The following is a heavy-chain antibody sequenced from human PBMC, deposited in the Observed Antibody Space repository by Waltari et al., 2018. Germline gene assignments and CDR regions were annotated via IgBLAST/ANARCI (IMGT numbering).Heavy chain of an antibody. V-gene: IGHV4-4*02. CDR3: AGRGVRYFDWLGLDV. J-gene: IGHJ6*02. Sequence: QVQLQESGPGLVKPSGTLSLTCAVPGGSISSSNWWSWVRQPPGKGLEWIGEIYHTGSTNYNPSLKSRVTISVGRSKNQFSLKLSSVTAADTAVYYCAGRGVRYFDWLGLDVWGQGTTVTVSS. CDR2: IYHTGST. D-gene: IGHD3-9*01. CDR1: GGSISSSNW.